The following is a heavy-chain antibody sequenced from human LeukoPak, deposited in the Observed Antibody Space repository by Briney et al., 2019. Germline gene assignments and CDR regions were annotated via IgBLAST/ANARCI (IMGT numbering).Heavy chain of an antibody. Sequence: SETLSLTCTVSGGSISSYYWSWIRQPPGKGLEWIGYIYYSGSTNYNPSLKSRVTMSVDTSKNQFSLKLSSVTAADTAVYYCARVSPLGWFGDRDAFDIWGQGTMVTVSS. CDR1: GGSISSYY. CDR2: IYYSGST. CDR3: ARVSPLGWFGDRDAFDI. V-gene: IGHV4-59*12. J-gene: IGHJ3*02. D-gene: IGHD3-10*01.